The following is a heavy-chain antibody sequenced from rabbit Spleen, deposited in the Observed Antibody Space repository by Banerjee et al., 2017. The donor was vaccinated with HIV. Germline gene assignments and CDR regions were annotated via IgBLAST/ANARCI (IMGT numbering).Heavy chain of an antibody. J-gene: IGHJ6*01. CDR1: GFSFGDRDV. D-gene: IGHD1-1*01. CDR3: ARDTATSFSTYGMDL. CDR2: IDAGSSGFT. V-gene: IGHV1S45*01. Sequence: QEQLEESGGGLVKPEGSLTVTCKASGFSFGDRDVMCWVRQAPGKGLEWIACIDAGSSGFTYFASWAKGRFTISKTSSTTVTLQMTSLTAADTATYFCARDTATSFSTYGMDLWGPGTLVTVS.